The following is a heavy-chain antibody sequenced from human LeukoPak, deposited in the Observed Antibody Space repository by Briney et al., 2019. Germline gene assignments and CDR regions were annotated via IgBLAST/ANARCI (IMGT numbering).Heavy chain of an antibody. Sequence: GGSLRLSCAASGFTFSSYEMNWVRQAPGKGLEWVSYISSSGSTIYYADSVKGRFTISRDNAKNSLYLQMNSLRAEDTAVYYCARAPGYCSGGSCFPAGNSDYWGQGTLVTVSS. CDR2: ISSSGSTI. V-gene: IGHV3-48*03. CDR3: ARAPGYCSGGSCFPAGNSDY. J-gene: IGHJ4*02. D-gene: IGHD2-15*01. CDR1: GFTFSSYE.